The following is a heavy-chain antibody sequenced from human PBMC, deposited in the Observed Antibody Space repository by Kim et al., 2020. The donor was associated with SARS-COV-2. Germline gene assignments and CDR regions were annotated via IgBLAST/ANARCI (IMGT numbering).Heavy chain of an antibody. J-gene: IGHJ6*02. CDR3: TRERDSSSSYYYYGMDV. CDR2: IRSKAYGGTT. D-gene: IGHD6-6*01. CDR1: GFTFGDYA. Sequence: GGSLRLSCTASGFTFGDYAMSWFRQAPGKGLEWVGFIRSKAYGGTTEYAASVKGRFTISRDDSKSIAYLQMNSLKTEDTAVYYCTRERDSSSSYYYYGMDVWGQETTVTVTS. V-gene: IGHV3-49*03.